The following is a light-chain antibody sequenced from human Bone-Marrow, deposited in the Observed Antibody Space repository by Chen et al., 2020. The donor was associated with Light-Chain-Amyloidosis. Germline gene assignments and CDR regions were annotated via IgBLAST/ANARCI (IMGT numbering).Light chain of an antibody. J-gene: IGLJ1*01. Sequence: QSALTQPASVSGSPGQSITIPCPGTSGDVGTYNYVSWYQQHPGKAPKVMIYAVSNRPSGVSNRFSGSKSGNTASLTISVLQAEDEADYYCSSFTSSSSYVFGPGTKVTVL. CDR1: SGDVGTYNY. CDR2: AVS. V-gene: IGLV2-14*01. CDR3: SSFTSSSSYV.